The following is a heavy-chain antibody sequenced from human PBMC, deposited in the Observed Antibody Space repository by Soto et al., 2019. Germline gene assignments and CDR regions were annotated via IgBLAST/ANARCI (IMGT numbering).Heavy chain of an antibody. V-gene: IGHV1-18*01. CDR3: ARASIVVVPAAMTGIYYFDY. CDR2: ISAYNGNT. Sequence: ASVKVSCKASGYTFTSYGISWVRQAPGQGLEWMGWISAYNGNTNYAQKLQGRVTMTTDTSTSTAYMELRSLRSDDTAVYYCARASIVVVPAAMTGIYYFDYWGQGTLVTVSS. CDR1: GYTFTSYG. D-gene: IGHD2-2*01. J-gene: IGHJ4*02.